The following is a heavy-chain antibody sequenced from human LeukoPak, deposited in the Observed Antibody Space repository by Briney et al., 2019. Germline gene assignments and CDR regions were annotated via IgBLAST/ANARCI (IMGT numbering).Heavy chain of an antibody. V-gene: IGHV4-4*07. CDR3: TRDTGTTGEVKFDP. J-gene: IGHJ5*02. CDR1: GGSISSYY. Sequence: PSETLSLTCAVSGGSISSYYWSWIRQPAGKGLEWIGRIYTSGSTTYNPPLKSRVTMSVDTSKSQFSLNLMSVTAADTAVYYCTRDTGTTGEVKFDPWGQGTLVTVSS. D-gene: IGHD4-17*01. CDR2: IYTSGST.